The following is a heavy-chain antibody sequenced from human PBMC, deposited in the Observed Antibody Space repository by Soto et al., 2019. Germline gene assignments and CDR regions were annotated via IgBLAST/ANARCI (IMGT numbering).Heavy chain of an antibody. V-gene: IGHV1-8*02. Sequence: QVQLVQSGAEVKKPGASVKVSCKASGYTFTNNDVSWVRQATGQGLEWMGWMNPGSGDTGYAQKFQGRVTMTRDISIATAYMELNSVTSEDTAIYYCARMESFGSLNWFDPWGQGTLVTVSS. CDR1: GYTFTNND. CDR2: MNPGSGDT. D-gene: IGHD5-18*01. J-gene: IGHJ5*02. CDR3: ARMESFGSLNWFDP.